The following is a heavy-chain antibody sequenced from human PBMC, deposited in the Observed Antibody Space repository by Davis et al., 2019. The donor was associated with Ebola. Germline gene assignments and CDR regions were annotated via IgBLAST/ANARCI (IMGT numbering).Heavy chain of an antibody. J-gene: IGHJ6*03. Sequence: GGSLRLSCAASGLIFNNYWMSWIRQAPGKGPEWVAIIKEDGGEKYYVDSVKGRFTISRDNAKNSLFLEMISLRAEDTAFYYCASGDGRGRSYDMDVWGQGTTVTVSS. CDR3: ASGDGRGRSYDMDV. CDR1: GLIFNNYW. V-gene: IGHV3-7*03. D-gene: IGHD3/OR15-3a*01. CDR2: IKEDGGEK.